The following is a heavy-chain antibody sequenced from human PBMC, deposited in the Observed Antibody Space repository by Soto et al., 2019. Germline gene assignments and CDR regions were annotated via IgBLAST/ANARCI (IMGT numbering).Heavy chain of an antibody. D-gene: IGHD5-18*01. CDR1: GYTLTELS. V-gene: IGHV1-24*01. Sequence: ASVKVSCKVSGYTLTELSMHWVRQAPGKGLEWMGGFDPEDGETIYAQKFQGRVTMTEDTSTDTAYMELSSLRSEDTAVYYCATDRYSYGYFDLWGRGTLVTVSS. J-gene: IGHJ2*01. CDR3: ATDRYSYGYFDL. CDR2: FDPEDGET.